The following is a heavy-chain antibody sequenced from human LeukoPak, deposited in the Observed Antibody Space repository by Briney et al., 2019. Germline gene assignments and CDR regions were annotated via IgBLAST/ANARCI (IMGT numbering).Heavy chain of an antibody. CDR1: GFTFSNYA. V-gene: IGHV3-23*01. J-gene: IGHJ4*02. Sequence: GGSLRLSCAASGFTFSNYAMSWVRQAPGKGLEWVSAVSGRDGSTYYADSVKGRLTISRDNSKNTLYLQMNSLRAEDTAVYYCAKWGDYDILTGYYDSDYWGQGTLVTVSS. CDR2: VSGRDGST. D-gene: IGHD3-9*01. CDR3: AKWGDYDILTGYYDSDY.